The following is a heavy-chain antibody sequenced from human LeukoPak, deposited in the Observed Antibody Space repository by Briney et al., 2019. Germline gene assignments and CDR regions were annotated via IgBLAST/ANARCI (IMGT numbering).Heavy chain of an antibody. CDR2: TWYDGSNK. D-gene: IGHD4-23*01. CDR3: ARDRDYGGNSVLKPYYYYYGMDV. Sequence: GGSLRLSCAASGFTFSSYGMHWVRQAPGKGLEWVAVTWYDGSNKYYADSVKGRFTISRDNSKNTLYLQMNSLRAEDTAVYYCARDRDYGGNSVLKPYYYYYGMDVWGQGTTVTVSS. J-gene: IGHJ6*02. V-gene: IGHV3-33*01. CDR1: GFTFSSYG.